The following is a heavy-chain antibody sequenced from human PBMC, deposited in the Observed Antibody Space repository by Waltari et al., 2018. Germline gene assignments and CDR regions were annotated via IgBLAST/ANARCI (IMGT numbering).Heavy chain of an antibody. J-gene: IGHJ4*02. D-gene: IGHD1-26*01. Sequence: QLQLQESGPGLLKPSETLSLTCTVSGGSVSSRSYFWAWIRQPPGKGLEWIGSIDYNGGTNYNPSLQSRVTISVDTSKNQFYLKLSSVTAADTAVYYCARDFARGSGSYQGYFDYWGQGTLVTVSS. CDR1: GGSVSSRSYF. CDR2: IDYNGGT. V-gene: IGHV4-39*07. CDR3: ARDFARGSGSYQGYFDY.